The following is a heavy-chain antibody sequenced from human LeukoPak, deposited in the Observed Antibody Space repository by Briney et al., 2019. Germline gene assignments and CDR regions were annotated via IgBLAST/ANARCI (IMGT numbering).Heavy chain of an antibody. CDR3: AKDDITYYDFWSGQFFDY. V-gene: IGHV3-23*01. Sequence: GGSLRLSCAASGFTVSNNYMSWVRQAPGKGLEWVSAISGSGGSTYYADSVKGRFTISRDNSKNTLYLQMNSLRAEDTAVYYCAKDDITYYDFWSGQFFDYWGQGTLVTVSS. D-gene: IGHD3-3*01. J-gene: IGHJ4*02. CDR2: ISGSGGST. CDR1: GFTVSNNY.